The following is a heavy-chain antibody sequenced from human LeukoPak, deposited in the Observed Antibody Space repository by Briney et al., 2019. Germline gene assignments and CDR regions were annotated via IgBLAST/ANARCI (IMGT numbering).Heavy chain of an antibody. CDR1: GASISSNDQY. Sequence: PSETLSLTCTVSGASISSNDQYWSWIRQHPGKGLEWIGYTHHTGNTYYNPSPKSRLTISVDTSRNQFYLKLSSVTAADTAVYYCATYGGVRGLSFDYWGQGTLVTVSS. V-gene: IGHV4-31*03. D-gene: IGHD3-10*01. J-gene: IGHJ4*02. CDR2: THHTGNT. CDR3: ATYGGVRGLSFDY.